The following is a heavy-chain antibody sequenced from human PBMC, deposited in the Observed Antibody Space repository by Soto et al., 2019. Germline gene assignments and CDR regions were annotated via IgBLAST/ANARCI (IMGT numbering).Heavy chain of an antibody. J-gene: IGHJ4*02. CDR2: RYDDGST. Sequence: PSETLSLTCTISDDSIRNRNYYWGWIRKPPGKGLEWIVSRYDDGSTFYNPSLRSRVTISVDTAKKEFSLKVTSVTAADTAVYYCARGIYIGSSGYCLEYWCQGSRFTVSS. CDR3: ARGIYIGSSGYCLEY. D-gene: IGHD3-22*01. CDR1: DDSIRNRNYY. V-gene: IGHV4-39*01.